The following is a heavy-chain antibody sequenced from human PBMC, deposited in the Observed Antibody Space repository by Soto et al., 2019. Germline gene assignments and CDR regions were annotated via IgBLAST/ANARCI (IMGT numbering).Heavy chain of an antibody. J-gene: IGHJ6*02. CDR1: GYTFTGYY. CDR3: GRGAILGAMDV. V-gene: IGHV1-2*02. D-gene: IGHD1-26*01. CDR2: INPNSGGT. Sequence: QVQLVQSGAEVKKPGASVKVSCKASGYTFTGYYIHWVRQAPGQGLEWMGWINPNSGGTKYAQKFQGRVTLTTDTSITTAYMDLSRLTSDDTALYYCGRGAILGAMDVWGQGTTVTVSS.